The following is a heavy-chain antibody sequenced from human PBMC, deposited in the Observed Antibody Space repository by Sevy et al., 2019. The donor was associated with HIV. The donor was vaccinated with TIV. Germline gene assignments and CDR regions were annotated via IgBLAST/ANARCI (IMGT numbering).Heavy chain of an antibody. CDR1: GFTFGGYA. D-gene: IGHD2-2*01. Sequence: GGSLRLSCAASGFTFGGYAMAWVRQAPGKGLESVSAISGTGETTYYTDSVKGRFTVSRDNSNNILYLQMNSLRGEDTALYYCAKRPVSYCSGATCSLDYWGPGTLVTASS. CDR2: ISGTGETT. CDR3: AKRPVSYCSGATCSLDY. V-gene: IGHV3-23*01. J-gene: IGHJ4*02.